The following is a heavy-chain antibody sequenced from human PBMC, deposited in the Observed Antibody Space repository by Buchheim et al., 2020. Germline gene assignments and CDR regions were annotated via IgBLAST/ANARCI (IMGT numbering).Heavy chain of an antibody. D-gene: IGHD6-25*01. CDR3: ARHSGAWPHYFDY. Sequence: QVQLQESGPGLVKPSETLSLTCFVSGGSISTYFWSWLRQPPGKGLECIAFSHYSESTKYHPSLNNRVTMSVDRSRNQFSLKMTSVPAADTAVYYCARHSGAWPHYFDYWGQGAL. CDR2: SHYSEST. J-gene: IGHJ4*02. V-gene: IGHV4-59*08. CDR1: GGSISTYF.